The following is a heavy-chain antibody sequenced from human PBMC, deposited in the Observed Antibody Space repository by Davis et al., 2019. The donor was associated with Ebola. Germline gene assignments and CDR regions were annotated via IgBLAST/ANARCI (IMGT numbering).Heavy chain of an antibody. CDR1: GFTFSSYA. D-gene: IGHD1-14*01. CDR3: AKDGRGVNPSDY. CDR2: ISGSGGST. Sequence: GESLKISCAASGFTFSSYAMSWVRQAPGKGLEWVSAISGSGGSTYYADSVKGRFTISRDNSKNTLCLQMNSLRAEDTAVYYCAKDGRGVNPSDYWGQGTLVTVSS. V-gene: IGHV3-23*01. J-gene: IGHJ4*02.